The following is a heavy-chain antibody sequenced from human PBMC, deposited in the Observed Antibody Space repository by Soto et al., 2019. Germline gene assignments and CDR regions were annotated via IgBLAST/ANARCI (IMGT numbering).Heavy chain of an antibody. J-gene: IGHJ4*02. CDR1: GGSFSGYY. Sequence: PSETLSLTCAVYGGSFSGYYWSWIRQPPGKGLEWIGEINHSGSTNYNPSLKSRVTISVDTSKNQFSLKLSSVTAADTAVYYCARGGLPHYYYGSGSYYPAYFGYRGQGTLVT. D-gene: IGHD3-10*01. CDR2: INHSGST. V-gene: IGHV4-34*01. CDR3: ARGGLPHYYYGSGSYYPAYFGY.